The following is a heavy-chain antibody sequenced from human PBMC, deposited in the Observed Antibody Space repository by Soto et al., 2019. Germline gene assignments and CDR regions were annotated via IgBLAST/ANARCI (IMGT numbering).Heavy chain of an antibody. V-gene: IGHV4-30-4*01. CDR1: GGYIRSGDYY. J-gene: IGHJ4*02. CDR3: ARAPDSSSWPIDY. CDR2: IYYSGST. Sequence: SETQSLTCTVSGGYIRSGDYYWSWIRQPPGKGLEWIGYIYYSGSTYYNPSLKSRVTISVDTSKNQFSLKLSSVTAADTAVYYCARAPDSSSWPIDYWGQGTLVTVS. D-gene: IGHD6-13*01.